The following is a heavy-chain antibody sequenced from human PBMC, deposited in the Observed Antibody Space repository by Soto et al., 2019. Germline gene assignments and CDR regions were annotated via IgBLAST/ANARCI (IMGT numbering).Heavy chain of an antibody. CDR1: GGTFSSYA. V-gene: IGHV1-69*13. Sequence: ASVKFSCKASGGTFSSYAFSWVRQAPGLGLEWMGGIIRIFHTATYAQKFQGRVTITADESTSTAYMELISLTSDDTAVYYCVHRRDGYNSAFFDYWGQGTLVTVSS. CDR3: VHRRDGYNSAFFDY. J-gene: IGHJ4*02. D-gene: IGHD5-12*01. CDR2: IIRIFHTA.